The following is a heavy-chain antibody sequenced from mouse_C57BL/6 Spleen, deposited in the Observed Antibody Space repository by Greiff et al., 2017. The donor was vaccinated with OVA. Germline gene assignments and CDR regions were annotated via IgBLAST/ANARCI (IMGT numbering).Heavy chain of an antibody. CDR1: GYTFTSYN. Sequence: QVQLKQSGAELVRPGASVQMSCKASGYTFTSYNMHWVKQTPRQGLEWIGAIYPGTGDTSYNPKFKGKATLTVDKSSSTAYMQLSSLTSEDSAVYFCARWSPKTGAMDYWGQGTSVTVSS. V-gene: IGHV1-12*01. D-gene: IGHD1-1*02. CDR2: IYPGTGDT. CDR3: ARWSPKTGAMDY. J-gene: IGHJ4*01.